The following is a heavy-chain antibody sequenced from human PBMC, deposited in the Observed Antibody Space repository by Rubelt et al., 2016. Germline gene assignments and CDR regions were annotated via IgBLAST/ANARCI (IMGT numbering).Heavy chain of an antibody. J-gene: IGHJ3*02. CDR2: ISWNSGSI. Sequence: RLSCAASGFTFDDYAMHWVRQAPGKGLEWVSGISWNSGSIGYADSVKGRFTISRDNAKNSLYLQMNSLRAEDTAVYYCARDPGCSSTSCQIDAFDIWGQGTMVTVSS. CDR3: ARDPGCSSTSCQIDAFDI. CDR1: GFTFDDYA. D-gene: IGHD2-2*01. V-gene: IGHV3-9*01.